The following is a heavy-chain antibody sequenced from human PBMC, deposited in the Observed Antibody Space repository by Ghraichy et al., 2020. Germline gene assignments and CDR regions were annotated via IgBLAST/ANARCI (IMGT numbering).Heavy chain of an antibody. CDR3: ATDSPITPHVLRFLEWLLPYYYYGMDV. V-gene: IGHV1-24*01. J-gene: IGHJ6*02. D-gene: IGHD3-3*01. Sequence: ASVKVSCKVSGYTLTELSMHWVRQAPGKGLEWMGGFDPEDGETIYAQKFQGRVTMTEDTSTDTAYMELSSLRSEDTAVYYCATDSPITPHVLRFLEWLLPYYYYGMDVWGQGTTVTVSS. CDR1: GYTLTELS. CDR2: FDPEDGET.